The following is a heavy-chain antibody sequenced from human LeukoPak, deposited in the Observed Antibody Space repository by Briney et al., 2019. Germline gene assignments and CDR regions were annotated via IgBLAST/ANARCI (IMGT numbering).Heavy chain of an antibody. J-gene: IGHJ4*02. CDR2: ITVSSDTT. D-gene: IGHD3-10*01. CDR1: GFTFSDYY. V-gene: IGHV3-11*01. CDR3: ARGSLYGSGSHDY. Sequence: GGSLRLSCAASGFTFSDYYVSWIRQAPGKGLEWVAYITVSSDTTYYADSVKGRFTISRDNAKNSLYLQMNSLRAEDTAVYYCARGSLYGSGSHDYWGQGTLVTVSS.